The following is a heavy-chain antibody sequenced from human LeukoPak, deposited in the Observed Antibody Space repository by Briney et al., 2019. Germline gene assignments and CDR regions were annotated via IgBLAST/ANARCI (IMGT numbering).Heavy chain of an antibody. CDR1: GFTFSNFW. J-gene: IGHJ4*02. Sequence: GGSLRLSCAASGFTFSNFWMHWVRQAPGEGLVWVSRISSDGSSTTYADSVKGRFTISRDNAKNTLYLQMNSLRAEDTAVYYCGRGFALVPAGIPDYWGQGTLVTVSS. D-gene: IGHD2-2*01. CDR3: GRGFALVPAGIPDY. V-gene: IGHV3-74*01. CDR2: ISSDGSST.